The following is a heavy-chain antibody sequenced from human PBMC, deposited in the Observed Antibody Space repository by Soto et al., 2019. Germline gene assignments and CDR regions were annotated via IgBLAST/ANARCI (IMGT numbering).Heavy chain of an antibody. D-gene: IGHD4-4*01. Sequence: ASVKVSCKASGYTFTSYDINWVRQATGQGLEWMGWMNPNSGNTGYAQKFQGRVTMTRNTSISTAYMELSSLRSEDTAVYYCARKSSTGYSNFPRYGMDVWGRGTTVTVSS. CDR1: GYTFTSYD. CDR3: ARKSSTGYSNFPRYGMDV. J-gene: IGHJ6*02. CDR2: MNPNSGNT. V-gene: IGHV1-8*01.